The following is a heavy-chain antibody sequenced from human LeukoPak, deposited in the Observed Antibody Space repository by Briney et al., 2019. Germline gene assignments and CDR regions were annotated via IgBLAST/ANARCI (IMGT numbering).Heavy chain of an antibody. V-gene: IGHV4-30-2*01. CDR2: IYHSGST. CDR1: GGSISSGGYS. CDR3: AREQAGTENNWFDP. Sequence: SQTLSLTCAVSGGSISSGGYSWSWIRQPPGKGLEWIGYIYHSGSTYYNPSLKSRVTISVDRSKNQFSLKLSSVTAADTAVYYCAREQAGTENNWFDPWGQGTLVTVSS. D-gene: IGHD6-13*01. J-gene: IGHJ5*02.